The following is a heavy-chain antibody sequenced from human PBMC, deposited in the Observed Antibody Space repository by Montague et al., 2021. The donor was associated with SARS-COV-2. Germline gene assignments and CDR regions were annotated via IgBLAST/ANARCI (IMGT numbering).Heavy chain of an antibody. D-gene: IGHD1-26*01. CDR3: APREWELGAFDI. J-gene: IGHJ3*02. CDR2: ISSSGSTI. V-gene: IGHV3-48*03. Sequence: SLRLSCAASGFTFSSYEKNWVRQAPGKGLEWVSYISSSGSTIYYADSVKGRFTISRDNAKNSLYLQTNSLRAEDTAVYYCAPREWELGAFDIWGQGTMVTVSS. CDR1: GFTFSSYE.